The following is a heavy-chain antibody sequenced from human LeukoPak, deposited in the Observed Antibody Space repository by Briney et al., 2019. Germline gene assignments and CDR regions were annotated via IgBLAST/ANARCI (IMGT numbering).Heavy chain of an antibody. D-gene: IGHD2-2*01. CDR1: GGTFGSYA. CDR3: ARVGRYCSSTSLCYMDV. J-gene: IGHJ6*03. V-gene: IGHV1-69*05. CDR2: IIPIFGTA. Sequence: EASVKVSCKASGGTFGSYAISWVRQAPGQGLEWMGGIIPIFGTANYAQKFQGRVTITTDESTSTAYMELSSLRSEDTAVYYCARVGRYCSSTSLCYMDVWGKGTTVTVSS.